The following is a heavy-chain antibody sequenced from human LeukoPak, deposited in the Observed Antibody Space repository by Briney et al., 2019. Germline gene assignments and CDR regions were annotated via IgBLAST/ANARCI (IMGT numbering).Heavy chain of an antibody. CDR1: GYTFTSYD. Sequence: ASVKVSCKASGYTFTSYDINWVRQATGQGLEWMGWMNPNSGNTGYAQKFQGRVTMTRNTSISTAYMDLSSLRSEDTAVYYCARGYSSGWYPGYYMDVWGKGTTVTVSS. CDR3: ARGYSSGWYPGYYMDV. V-gene: IGHV1-8*01. CDR2: MNPNSGNT. J-gene: IGHJ6*03. D-gene: IGHD6-19*01.